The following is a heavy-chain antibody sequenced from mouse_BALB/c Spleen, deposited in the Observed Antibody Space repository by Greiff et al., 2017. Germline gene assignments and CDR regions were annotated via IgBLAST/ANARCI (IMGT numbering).Heavy chain of an antibody. J-gene: IGHJ2*01. CDR2: INSNGGST. D-gene: IGHD1-1*01. CDR1: GFTFSSYY. CDR3: AREVGDYFDY. Sequence: EVMLVESGGGLVKLGGSLKLSCAASGFTFSSYYMSWVRQTPEKRLELVAAINSNGGSTYYPDTVKGRFTISRDNAKNTLYLQMSSLKSEDTALYYCAREVGDYFDYWGQGTTLTVSS. V-gene: IGHV5-6-2*01.